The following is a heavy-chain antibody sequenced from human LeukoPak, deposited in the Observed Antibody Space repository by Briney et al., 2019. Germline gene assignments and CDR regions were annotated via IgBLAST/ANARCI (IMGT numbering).Heavy chain of an antibody. V-gene: IGHV1-2*02. CDR2: INPNSGGT. D-gene: IGHD1-26*01. Sequence: ASVKVSCKASGYTFTGYYMHWVRQAPGQGLEWMGWINPNSGGTNYAQKFQGRVTMTRDTSISTAYMELSRLRSDDTAVYYCASAPYSGSYRPFDYWGQGTLVTVSS. CDR1: GYTFTGYY. CDR3: ASAPYSGSYRPFDY. J-gene: IGHJ4*02.